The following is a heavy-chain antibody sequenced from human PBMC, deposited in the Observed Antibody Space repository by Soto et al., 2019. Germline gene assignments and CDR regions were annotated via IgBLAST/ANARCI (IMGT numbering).Heavy chain of an antibody. CDR1: GGTFSSYA. J-gene: IGHJ5*02. Sequence: GASVKVSCKASGGTFSSYAIIWVRQAPGQGLEWMGGIIPIFGTANYAQKFQGRVTITADKSTSTAYMELSSLRSEDTAVYYCAIFSLRYIAAPTGFDPWGQGTLVTVYS. CDR2: IIPIFGTA. V-gene: IGHV1-69*06. CDR3: AIFSLRYIAAPTGFDP. D-gene: IGHD6-6*01.